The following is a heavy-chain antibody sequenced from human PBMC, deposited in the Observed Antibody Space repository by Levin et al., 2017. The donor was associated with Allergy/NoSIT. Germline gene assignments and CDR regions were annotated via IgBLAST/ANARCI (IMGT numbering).Heavy chain of an antibody. D-gene: IGHD4-23*01. CDR2: ISWNSGSI. CDR1: GFTFDDYA. CDR3: IKDKEYGGNSGGFDY. J-gene: IGHJ4*02. Sequence: SLKISCAASGFTFDDYAMHWVRQAPGKGLEWVSGISWNSGSIDYADSVKGRFSISRDNAKNSLYLQMNSLRTEDTALYYCIKDKEYGGNSGGFDYWGQGTMVTVSS. V-gene: IGHV3-9*01.